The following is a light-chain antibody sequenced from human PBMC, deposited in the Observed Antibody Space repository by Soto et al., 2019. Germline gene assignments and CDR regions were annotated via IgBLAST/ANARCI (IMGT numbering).Light chain of an antibody. J-gene: IGLJ1*01. CDR2: EVT. V-gene: IGLV2-14*01. CDR3: GSYSSTDTPFF. CDR1: STDVGGYNY. Sequence: SALAQNSSVSGSPGQSITISCTGTSTDVGGYNYVSWYQHHSGKAPKLLIYEVTNRPSGISARFSGSKSVNTASLTISGLQAEDESDYYCGSYSSTDTPFFFGTGTKVTGL.